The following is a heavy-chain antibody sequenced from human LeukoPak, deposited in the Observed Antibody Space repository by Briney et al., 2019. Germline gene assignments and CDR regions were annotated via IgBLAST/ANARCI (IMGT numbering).Heavy chain of an antibody. CDR1: GFTFSSYW. D-gene: IGHD3-3*01. V-gene: IGHV3-7*01. J-gene: IGHJ4*02. CDR3: AREGSDFRSNYPDFDY. Sequence: GGSLRLSCAASGFTFSSYWMSWVRQAPGKGLEWVANIKQDGSEKYYVDSVKGRFTISRDNAKNSLYLQMNSLRAEDTAVYYCAREGSDFRSNYPDFDYRGQGTLVTVSS. CDR2: IKQDGSEK.